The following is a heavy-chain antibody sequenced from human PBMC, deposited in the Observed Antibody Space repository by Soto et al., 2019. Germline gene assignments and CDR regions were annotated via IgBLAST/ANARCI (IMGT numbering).Heavy chain of an antibody. D-gene: IGHD3-10*02. CDR1: GVSLSSSNW. J-gene: IGHJ5*02. Sequence: PSETLSLTCAFSGVSLSSSNWWSWVGQPPGQALEWLGEIFYSGSTKYNPSLNSRVTISADQSNNRFSLTLNSMTAADTAVYYCARAQLESCSENYYNLMFDPWGQGTQVNGAS. CDR3: ARAQLESCSENYYNLMFDP. V-gene: IGHV4-4*02. CDR2: IFYSGST.